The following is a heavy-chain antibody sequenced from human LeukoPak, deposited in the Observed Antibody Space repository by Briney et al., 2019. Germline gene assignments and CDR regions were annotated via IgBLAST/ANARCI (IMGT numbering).Heavy chain of an antibody. V-gene: IGHV3-23*01. CDR3: VIWGDYDVLTGYYVPDY. CDR2: ITGSGTST. Sequence: PGASLRLSCVASGSTFSNYAMSWVRQAPGKGLEWVSAITGSGTSTYYADSLKGRFTISRDSSKNTVFLQMNSLRHEDTAIYYCVIWGDYDVLTGYYVPDYWGQGTLVTVSS. CDR1: GSTFSNYA. D-gene: IGHD3-9*01. J-gene: IGHJ4*02.